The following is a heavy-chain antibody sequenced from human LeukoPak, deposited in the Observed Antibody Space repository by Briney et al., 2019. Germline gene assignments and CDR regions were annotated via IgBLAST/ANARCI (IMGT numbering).Heavy chain of an antibody. J-gene: IGHJ4*02. CDR3: TKIGPVSGTIDY. D-gene: IGHD1-26*01. V-gene: IGHV3-30*18. CDR2: LKHDDEI. Sequence: GGSLRLSCVASGFTFGATDMYWVRRAPGKRLEWVAVLKHDDEIHYMDSVRGRFTISRDNSKNTLLLDMDGLRPEDTATYYCTKIGPVSGTIDYWGQGTLVTVSS. CDR1: GFTFGATD.